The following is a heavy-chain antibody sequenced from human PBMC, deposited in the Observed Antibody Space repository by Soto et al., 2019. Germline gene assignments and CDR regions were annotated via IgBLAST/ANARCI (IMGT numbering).Heavy chain of an antibody. D-gene: IGHD6-13*01. J-gene: IGHJ4*02. CDR2: ISISGTTM. CDR1: GFTFSYYY. Sequence: GGSLRLSCAAYGFTFSYYYMSWIRQTPGKGLEWVSYISISGTTMYYADSVKGRFTISRDNAKNSLYLQMNNLRAEDTAVYYCARSITTIIGAPGLDYWGQGTLVTVSS. CDR3: ARSITTIIGAPGLDY. V-gene: IGHV3-11*01.